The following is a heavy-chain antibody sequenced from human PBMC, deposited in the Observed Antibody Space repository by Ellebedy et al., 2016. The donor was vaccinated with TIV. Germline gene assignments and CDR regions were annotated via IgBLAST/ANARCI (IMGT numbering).Heavy chain of an antibody. CDR3: ARHRTATVPNDY. Sequence: GESLKISCKGSGYTFTNYWIGWVRKMPGKGLEWIGIIYPADSDVRYSPSFHGQVRFSVDKSINTAYLQWSTLKASDTAIYYCARHRTATVPNDYWGQGTLLSVSS. J-gene: IGHJ4*02. V-gene: IGHV5-51*01. CDR2: IYPADSDV. CDR1: GYTFTNYW.